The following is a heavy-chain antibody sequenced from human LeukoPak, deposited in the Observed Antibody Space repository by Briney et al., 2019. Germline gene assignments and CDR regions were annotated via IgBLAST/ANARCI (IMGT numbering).Heavy chain of an antibody. Sequence: GGSLRLSCAASGFTFSSYSMNWVRQAPGKGLEWVSSISSSSSYIYYADSVKGRFTISRDSAKNSLYLQMNSLRAEDTAVYYCARELGGLLWFGDWGQGTLVTVSS. V-gene: IGHV3-21*01. CDR3: ARELGGLLWFGD. J-gene: IGHJ4*02. D-gene: IGHD3-10*01. CDR2: ISSSSSYI. CDR1: GFTFSSYS.